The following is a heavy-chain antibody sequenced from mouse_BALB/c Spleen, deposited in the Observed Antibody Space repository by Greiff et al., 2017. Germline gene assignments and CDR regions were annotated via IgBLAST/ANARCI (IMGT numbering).Heavy chain of an antibody. J-gene: IGHJ2*01. V-gene: IGHV5-6*01. CDR3: ARRGPPFDY. CDR2: ISSGGSYT. D-gene: IGHD3-3*01. CDR1: GFTFSSYG. Sequence: VQLKESGGDLVKPGGSLKLSCAASGFTFSSYGMSWVRQTPDKRLEWVATISSGGSYTYYPDSVKGRFTISRDNAKNTLYLQMSSLKSEDTAMYYWARRGPPFDYWGKGTTLTVSS.